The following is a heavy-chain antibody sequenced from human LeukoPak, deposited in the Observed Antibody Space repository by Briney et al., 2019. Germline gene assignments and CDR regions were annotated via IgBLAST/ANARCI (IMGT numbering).Heavy chain of an antibody. Sequence: GGSLRLSCAVSGFTFSTFWMSWVRQAPGKGLERVAHIKEDGSVKYYLDSVKGRFTISRDNAKSSLYLQMNSLRAEDTAVYYCTKLVVVDAFDIWGQGTVVTVSS. CDR1: GFTFSTFW. J-gene: IGHJ3*02. CDR2: IKEDGSVK. V-gene: IGHV3-7*01. CDR3: TKLVVVDAFDI. D-gene: IGHD2-15*01.